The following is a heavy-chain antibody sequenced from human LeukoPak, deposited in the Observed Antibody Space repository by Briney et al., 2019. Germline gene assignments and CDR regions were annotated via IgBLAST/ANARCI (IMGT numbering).Heavy chain of an antibody. D-gene: IGHD3-22*01. CDR2: INWNGGST. Sequence: GGSLRLSCAASGFTFDDYGMSWVRQAPGKGLEWVSGINWNGGSTGYADSVKGRFTISRDNAKNSLYLQMNSLRAEDTALYYCARALFDMDSSGHYYMDVWGKGTTVTVSS. V-gene: IGHV3-20*04. CDR3: ARALFDMDSSGHYYMDV. CDR1: GFTFDDYG. J-gene: IGHJ6*03.